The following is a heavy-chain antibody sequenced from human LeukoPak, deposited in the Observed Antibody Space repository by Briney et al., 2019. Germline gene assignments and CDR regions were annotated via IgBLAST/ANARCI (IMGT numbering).Heavy chain of an antibody. CDR1: GFTFSSYG. CDR2: IWSDGNKK. D-gene: IGHD5-24*01. V-gene: IGHV3-33*01. CDR3: VRGDGLILFDY. J-gene: IGHJ4*02. Sequence: GGSLRLSCSESGFTFSSYGMHWVRQAPGKGLEWVAMIWSDGNKKNYVDSAKGRFTISRDNSKNTLYLQLNRLRVEDTAVYYCVRGDGLILFDYWGQGTLVTVSS.